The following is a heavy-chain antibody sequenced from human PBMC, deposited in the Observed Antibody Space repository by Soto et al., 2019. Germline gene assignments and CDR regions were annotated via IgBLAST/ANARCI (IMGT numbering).Heavy chain of an antibody. J-gene: IGHJ5*02. CDR2: FSNSVDNT. V-gene: IGHV3-23*01. CDR3: AKGLDGDYGVGWFDP. D-gene: IGHD4-17*01. CDR1: GFTSRAYA. Sequence: EVKLLQSGGGLVRPGGSLRLSCAASGFTSRAYAMTWVRQAPGKGLEWVSSFSNSVDNTYYADSVKGRFTISRDTSTNTVYLQMNRLRSEDTAIYYCAKGLDGDYGVGWFDPWGQGTLVTVSS.